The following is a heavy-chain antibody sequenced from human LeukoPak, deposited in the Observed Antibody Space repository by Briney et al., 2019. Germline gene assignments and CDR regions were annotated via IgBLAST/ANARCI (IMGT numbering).Heavy chain of an antibody. Sequence: PSETLSLTCAVSGGSISSGGYSWSWIRQPPGKGLEWIGYIYHSGSTNYNPSLKSRVTISVDTSKNQFSLKLSSVTAADTAVYYCARVPYGAVDYWGQGTLVTVSS. J-gene: IGHJ4*02. CDR3: ARVPYGAVDY. CDR2: IYHSGST. CDR1: GGSISSGGYS. V-gene: IGHV4-30-2*01. D-gene: IGHD4-17*01.